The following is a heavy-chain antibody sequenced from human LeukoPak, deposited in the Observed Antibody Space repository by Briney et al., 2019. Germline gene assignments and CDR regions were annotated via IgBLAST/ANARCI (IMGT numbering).Heavy chain of an antibody. CDR1: GGSISSSSYY. Sequence: PSETLSLTCTVSGGSISSSSYYWGWIRQPPGKGLEWIGSIYYSGSTYYNPSLKSRVTISVDTSKNQFSLKLSPVTAADTAVYYCARDREANCSSTSCYRIRAFDIWGQGTMVTVSS. CDR3: ARDREANCSSTSCYRIRAFDI. V-gene: IGHV4-39*07. CDR2: IYYSGST. D-gene: IGHD2-2*01. J-gene: IGHJ3*02.